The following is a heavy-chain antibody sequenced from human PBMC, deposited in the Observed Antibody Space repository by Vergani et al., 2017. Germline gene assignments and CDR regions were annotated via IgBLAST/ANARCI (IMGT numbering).Heavy chain of an antibody. CDR2: ISSSSSYI. J-gene: IGHJ4*03. Sequence: EVQLVESGGGLVKPGGSLRLSCAASGFTFSSYSMNWVRQAPGKGLEWVSSISSSSSYIYYADSVKGRFTISRDNAKNSLYLQMNSLRAEDTAVYYCARDGRGGFGDYYFDYWGQGTTVTVSS. CDR3: ARDGRGGFGDYYFDY. CDR1: GFTFSSYS. V-gene: IGHV3-21*01. D-gene: IGHD3-10*01.